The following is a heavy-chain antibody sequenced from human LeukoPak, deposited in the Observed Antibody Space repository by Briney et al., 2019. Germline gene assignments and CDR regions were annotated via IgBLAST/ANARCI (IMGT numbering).Heavy chain of an antibody. CDR2: IWYDGSNK. V-gene: IGHV3-33*01. CDR1: GFTFSSYG. CDR3: ARGLYDSSGYSCLDY. Sequence: GRSLRLSCAASGFTFSSYGMHWVRQAPGKGLEWVAVIWYDGSNKYYADSVKGRFTISRDNSKNTLYLQMNSLRAEDTAVYYCARGLYDSSGYSCLDYWGQGTLVTVSS. D-gene: IGHD3-22*01. J-gene: IGHJ4*02.